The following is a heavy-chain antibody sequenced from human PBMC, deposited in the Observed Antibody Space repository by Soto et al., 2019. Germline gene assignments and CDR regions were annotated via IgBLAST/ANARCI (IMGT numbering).Heavy chain of an antibody. V-gene: IGHV4-4*02. CDR3: ATQGFGVLHGLVDV. CDR1: GDSIRSDKW. D-gene: IGHD3-10*01. Sequence: SETLSLTCAVSGDSIRSDKWWSWVRQPPGKGLEWIGEVHHSGYTSYNPSLKSRVIISVDTSKNQFSLNLTSVTAADTALYYCATQGFGVLHGLVDVWGQGTTVTVSS. CDR2: VHHSGYT. J-gene: IGHJ6*02.